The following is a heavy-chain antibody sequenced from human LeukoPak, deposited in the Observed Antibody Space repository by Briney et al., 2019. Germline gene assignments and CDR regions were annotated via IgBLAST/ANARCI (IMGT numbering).Heavy chain of an antibody. J-gene: IGHJ4*02. CDR2: INHSGST. Sequence: SETLSLTCAVYGGSFSGYYWSWIRQPPGKGLEWIGEINHSGSTNYNPPLKSRVTISVDTSKNQFSLKLSSVTAADTAVYYCARQLRYVWGSYRPLDYWGQGTLVTVSS. CDR3: ARQLRYVWGSYRPLDY. V-gene: IGHV4-34*01. CDR1: GGSFSGYY. D-gene: IGHD3-16*02.